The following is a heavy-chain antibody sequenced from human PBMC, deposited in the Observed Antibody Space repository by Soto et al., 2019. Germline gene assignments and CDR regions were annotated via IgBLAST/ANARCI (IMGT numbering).Heavy chain of an antibody. Sequence: KPSETLSLTCSVSGGSISSSSYYWGWIRQPPGKGLEWIGSIYYSGSTYYNPSLESRVTISVDTSKNQFSLKLSSMTATDTAVYYCARGYYSSGWFDPWGQGTLVTVSS. CDR3: ARGYYSSGWFDP. CDR2: IYYSGST. J-gene: IGHJ5*02. D-gene: IGHD3-16*01. CDR1: GGSISSSSYY. V-gene: IGHV4-39*01.